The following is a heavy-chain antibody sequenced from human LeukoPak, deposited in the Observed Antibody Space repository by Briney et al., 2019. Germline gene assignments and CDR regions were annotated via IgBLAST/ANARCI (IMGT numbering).Heavy chain of an antibody. CDR3: AKGYSYSYVYYTDV. CDR2: ISGSGGST. CDR1: GFTFSCYA. J-gene: IGHJ6*03. Sequence: PGGSLRLSAAASGFTFSCYAMRWVRRAPGMGRKWVSAISGSGGSTYYAVSGKGRFTISRDNSKDTLYLQMKSLRAADTSFYYCAKGYSYSYVYYTDVWGNGTTVTVSS. V-gene: IGHV3-23*01. D-gene: IGHD5-18*01.